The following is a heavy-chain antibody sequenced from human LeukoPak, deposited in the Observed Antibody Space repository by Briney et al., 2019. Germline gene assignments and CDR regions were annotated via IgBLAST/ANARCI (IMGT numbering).Heavy chain of an antibody. Sequence: SETLPLTCTVSDYSVSSDYYWGWIRQPPGKGLEWIGSIYYSGSTYYNPSLKSRVTISVDTSKNQFSLKLSSVTAADTAVYYCAIIERIAVAGSLDYWGQGTLVTVSS. CDR2: IYYSGST. CDR1: DYSVSSDYY. D-gene: IGHD6-19*01. J-gene: IGHJ4*02. V-gene: IGHV4-38-2*02. CDR3: AIIERIAVAGSLDY.